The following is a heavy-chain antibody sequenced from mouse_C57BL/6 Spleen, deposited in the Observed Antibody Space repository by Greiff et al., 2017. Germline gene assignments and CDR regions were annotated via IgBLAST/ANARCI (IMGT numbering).Heavy chain of an antibody. V-gene: IGHV1-15*01. J-gene: IGHJ4*01. CDR2: IDPETGGT. D-gene: IGHD3-3*01. CDR1: GYTFTDYE. Sequence: QVQLQQSGAELVRPGASVTLSCKASGYTFTDYEMHWVKQTPVHGLEWIGAIDPETGGTAYNQKFKGKAILTADKSSSTAYMELRSLTSEDSAVYYCTRQGRGAMDYWGQGTSVTVAS. CDR3: TRQGRGAMDY.